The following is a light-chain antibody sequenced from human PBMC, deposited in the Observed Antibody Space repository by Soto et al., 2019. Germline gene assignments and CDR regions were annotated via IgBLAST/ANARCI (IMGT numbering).Light chain of an antibody. CDR2: GAS. CDR1: QSVSNNY. J-gene: IGKJ1*01. V-gene: IGKV3-20*01. Sequence: EVVLTKSPGTLSLSQGERANVSCRASQSVSNNYLAWYKQKPGPAPRLLIYGASNRATGIPDRFSVSGSGTDSTLPFSRLEPEDFAVDDCQPYGSSGTVCQVTQVEIK. CDR3: QPYGSSGT.